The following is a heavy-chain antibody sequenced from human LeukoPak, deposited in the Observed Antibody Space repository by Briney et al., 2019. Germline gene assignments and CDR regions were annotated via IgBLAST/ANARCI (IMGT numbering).Heavy chain of an antibody. V-gene: IGHV3-11*06. CDR3: ARGHYELGY. Sequence: GGSPRLSRAAPGLTFSGFLLSLGRQAPGEGLEWVSYISSGSSYTDHADSVKGRFTISRDDAKNSLYLQMNSLRAEDTAVYYCARGHYELGYWGQGTLVTVSS. CDR1: GLTFSGFL. D-gene: IGHD3-16*01. J-gene: IGHJ1*01. CDR2: ISSGSSYT.